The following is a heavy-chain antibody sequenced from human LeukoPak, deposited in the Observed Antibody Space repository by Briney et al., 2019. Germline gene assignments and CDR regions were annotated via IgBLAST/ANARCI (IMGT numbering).Heavy chain of an antibody. Sequence: SETLSLTCAVYGGSFSGYYWSWIRQPPGKGLEWIGEINHSGSTNYNPSLKSRVTISVDTSKNQFSLKLNSVTAADTAVYYCASPPPGYGGNSSYYYYYMDVWRKGTTVTVSS. J-gene: IGHJ6*03. D-gene: IGHD4-23*01. CDR2: INHSGST. CDR3: ASPPPGYGGNSSYYYYYMDV. V-gene: IGHV4-34*01. CDR1: GGSFSGYY.